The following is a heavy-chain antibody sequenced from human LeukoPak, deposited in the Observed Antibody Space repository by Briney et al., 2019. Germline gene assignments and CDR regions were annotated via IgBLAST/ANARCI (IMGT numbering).Heavy chain of an antibody. D-gene: IGHD4-17*01. CDR1: GFTPSNYS. Sequence: GGSLRLSCAASGFTPSNYSMNWVRQAPGKGLEWVAFISSSSSYIFYADSLKGRFTISRDNAKNSLYLQMNSLRADDTAVYYCARDLAYGDDGLWGQGTLVTVSS. CDR3: ARDLAYGDDGL. V-gene: IGHV3-21*01. CDR2: ISSSSSYI. J-gene: IGHJ4*02.